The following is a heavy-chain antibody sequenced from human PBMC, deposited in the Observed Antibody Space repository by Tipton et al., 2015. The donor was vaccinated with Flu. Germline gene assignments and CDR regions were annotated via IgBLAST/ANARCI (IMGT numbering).Heavy chain of an antibody. D-gene: IGHD3-16*01. J-gene: IGHJ3*02. CDR2: ISGNNGDT. Sequence: QSGAEVKKPGASVKVSCKASGYIFSNYGISWVRQAPGQGLEWMGWISGNNGDTNSAQKFQGRVTMTRDTSTSTAYMELWSLRSDDTAVYYCARDPTIMKIVILNTNAFDIWGQGTMVTVSS. CDR3: ARDPTIMKIVILNTNAFDI. V-gene: IGHV1-18*04. CDR1: GYIFSNYG.